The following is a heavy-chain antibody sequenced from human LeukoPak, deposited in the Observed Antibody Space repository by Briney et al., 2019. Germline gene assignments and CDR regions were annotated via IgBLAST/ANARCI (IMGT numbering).Heavy chain of an antibody. Sequence: GASVKVSCKASGYTFTSYDINWVRQATGQGLEWMGWMNPNSGNTGYAQKFQGRVTMTRNTSISTAYMELSGLRSEDTAVYYCARALGSSSAGYWFDPWGQGTLVTVSS. CDR1: GYTFTSYD. CDR3: ARALGSSSAGYWFDP. CDR2: MNPNSGNT. D-gene: IGHD6-6*01. J-gene: IGHJ5*02. V-gene: IGHV1-8*01.